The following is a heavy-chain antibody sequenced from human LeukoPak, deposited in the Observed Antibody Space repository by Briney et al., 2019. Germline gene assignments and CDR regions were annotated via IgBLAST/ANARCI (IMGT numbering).Heavy chain of an antibody. CDR3: ARSGPHGGWYNFDY. D-gene: IGHD6-19*01. V-gene: IGHV4-31*03. Sequence: PSETLSLTCTVSGDSISSGGYYWSWIRHHPGKGLEWIGYTYYGGRTSYTPTLESRVSISIDTSAYQFSLKLSSVTAADTAVYYCARSGPHGGWYNFDYWGQGTLVTVSS. CDR2: TYYGGRT. CDR1: GDSISSGGYY. J-gene: IGHJ4*02.